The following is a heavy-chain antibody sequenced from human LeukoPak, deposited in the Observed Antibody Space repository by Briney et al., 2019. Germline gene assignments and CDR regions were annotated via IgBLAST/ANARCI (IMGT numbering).Heavy chain of an antibody. CDR2: IKQDGSDK. CDR1: GFIFSSYW. V-gene: IGHV3-7*01. J-gene: IGHJ6*04. Sequence: PGGSLRLSCAASGFIFSSYWMSWVRQTPGKGLEWLANIKQDGSDKFYVGSVRGRFTISRDNAKNSLYLQMNSLRAEDTAVYYCAELGITMIGGVWGKGTTVTISS. CDR3: AELGITMIGGV. D-gene: IGHD3-10*02.